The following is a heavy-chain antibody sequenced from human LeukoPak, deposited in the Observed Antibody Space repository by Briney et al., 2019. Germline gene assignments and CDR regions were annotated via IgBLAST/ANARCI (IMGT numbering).Heavy chain of an antibody. CDR2: LYYSGTT. D-gene: IGHD1-26*01. CDR1: GGSVSSSSYY. V-gene: IGHV4-39*07. CDR3: ARVRSYWFDP. J-gene: IGHJ5*02. Sequence: SETLSLTCTVSGGSVSSSSYYWGWIRQPPGKGLEWIGNLYYSGTTYYNPSLKSRVTISVDTSKNQFSLKLSSVTAADTAVYYCARVRSYWFDPWGQGTLVTVSS.